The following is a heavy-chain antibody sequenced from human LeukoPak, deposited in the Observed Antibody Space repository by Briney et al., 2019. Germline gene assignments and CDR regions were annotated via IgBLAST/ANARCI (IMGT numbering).Heavy chain of an antibody. J-gene: IGHJ4*02. V-gene: IGHV3-23*01. Sequence: GGSLRLSCAASGFTFTSYSMNWVRQAPGKGLEWVSTISGGGGSTYYADSVKGRFTISRDNSKNTLYLQVNSLRAEDTAVYYCARGGRWDVTPFDYWGQGTLVTVSS. CDR1: GFTFTSYS. D-gene: IGHD3-16*01. CDR2: ISGGGGST. CDR3: ARGGRWDVTPFDY.